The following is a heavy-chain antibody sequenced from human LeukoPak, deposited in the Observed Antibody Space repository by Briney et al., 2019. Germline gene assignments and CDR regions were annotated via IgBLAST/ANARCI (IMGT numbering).Heavy chain of an antibody. CDR3: ARDQEGFDY. J-gene: IGHJ4*02. V-gene: IGHV1-46*01. Sequence: VASVKVSCKASGGTFSSYAISWVRQAPGQGLEWMGMICPRDGSTSYAQKFQGRVTVTRDTSTSTVHMELSGLRSEDTAVYYCARDQEGFDYWGQGTLVTVSS. CDR2: ICPRDGST. CDR1: GGTFSSYA.